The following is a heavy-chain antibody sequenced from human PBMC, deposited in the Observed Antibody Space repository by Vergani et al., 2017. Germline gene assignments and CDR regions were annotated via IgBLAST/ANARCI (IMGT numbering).Heavy chain of an antibody. CDR1: GFISSSYW. J-gene: IGHJ6*02. D-gene: IGHD3-10*01. CDR2: VNQDGSEK. V-gene: IGHV3-7*01. CDR3: VRVPLIRRGSGNYGINNYHGMDV. Sequence: EGQLVESGGDWVQRGGSLRLSCAASGFISSSYWMSWVRQAPGKGLEWVANVNQDGSEKYYVDSVRGRFTISRDNANNSIYLQMNSLRAEDTAVYFCVRVPLIRRGSGNYGINNYHGMDVWGQGTTVIVSS.